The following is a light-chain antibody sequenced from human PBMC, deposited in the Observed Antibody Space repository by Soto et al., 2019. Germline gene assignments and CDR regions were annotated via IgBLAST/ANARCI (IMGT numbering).Light chain of an antibody. Sequence: EIVMTQSPATLSVSPGERATLFCRASHSVSSSLAWYQQKPGQAPRLLIHGASTRATGIPARFSGSGSGTEFTRTISSLQSEDFAVYYCQQYSDWRPQFGQGTKVEIK. CDR3: QQYSDWRPQ. J-gene: IGKJ1*01. V-gene: IGKV3-15*01. CDR2: GAS. CDR1: HSVSSS.